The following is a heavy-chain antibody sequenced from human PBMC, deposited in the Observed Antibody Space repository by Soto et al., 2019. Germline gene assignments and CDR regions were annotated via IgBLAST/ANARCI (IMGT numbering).Heavy chain of an antibody. V-gene: IGHV1-46*01. Sequence: KVSCKASGYTFTSYYMHWVRQAPGQGLEWMGIINPSGGSTSYAQKFQGRVTMTRDTSTSTVYMELSSLRSEDTAVYYCASNVGDYDSSGYGFSPDAFDIWGQGTMVTVSS. CDR3: ASNVGDYDSSGYGFSPDAFDI. CDR1: GYTFTSYY. CDR2: INPSGGST. J-gene: IGHJ3*02. D-gene: IGHD3-22*01.